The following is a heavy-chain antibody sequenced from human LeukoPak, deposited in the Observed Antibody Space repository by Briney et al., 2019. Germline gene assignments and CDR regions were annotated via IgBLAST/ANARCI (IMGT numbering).Heavy chain of an antibody. CDR1: GYTFTSYG. V-gene: IGHV1-18*01. CDR3: ARGIVAVNYYYYGMDV. Sequence: GASVKVSCKASGYTFTSYGISWVRQAPGQGLEWMEWISAYNGNTNYAQKLQGRVTMTTDTSTSTAYMELRSLRSDDTAVYYCARGIVAVNYYYYGMDVWGQGTTVTVSS. CDR2: ISAYNGNT. D-gene: IGHD5-12*01. J-gene: IGHJ6*02.